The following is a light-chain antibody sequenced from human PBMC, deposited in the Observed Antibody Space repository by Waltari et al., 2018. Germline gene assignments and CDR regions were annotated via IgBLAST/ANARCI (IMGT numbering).Light chain of an antibody. Sequence: QTVLTQPPSASGTPGQRVTISCSGSSSNIGSNLVNWYQQLPGTAPKLLVYRNNQRPSGVPDRFSGSKSGTSASLAINGLQSEDEADYYCAAWDDSLSGKVFGGGTKLTVL. V-gene: IGLV1-44*01. CDR1: SSNIGSNL. J-gene: IGLJ3*02. CDR3: AAWDDSLSGKV. CDR2: RNN.